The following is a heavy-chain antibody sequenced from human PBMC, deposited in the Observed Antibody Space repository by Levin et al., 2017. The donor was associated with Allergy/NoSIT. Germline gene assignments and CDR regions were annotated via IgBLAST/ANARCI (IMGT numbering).Heavy chain of an antibody. V-gene: IGHV3-21*01. CDR2: ISSSSSYI. J-gene: IGHJ6*02. Sequence: GESLKISCAASGFTFSSYSMNWVRQAPGKGLEWVSSISSSSSYIYYADSVKGRFTISRDNAKNSLYLQMNSLRAEDTAVYYCARLPESYYYDYGMDVWGQGTTVTVSS. CDR3: ARLPESYYYDYGMDV. CDR1: GFTFSSYS.